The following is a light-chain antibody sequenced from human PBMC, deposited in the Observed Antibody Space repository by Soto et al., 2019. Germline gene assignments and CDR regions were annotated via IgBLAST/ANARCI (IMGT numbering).Light chain of an antibody. CDR3: QSYDSSLSGWV. CDR1: SSNIGAGYD. J-gene: IGLJ3*02. Sequence: QSVLTQPPSVSGAPGQRVTISCTGSSSNIGAGYDVHWYQQLPGTAPKLLIYGNSNRPSGVPDRFSGSKSGTSASLAITGXXXXXXXXYYXQSYDSSLSGWVFGGGT. V-gene: IGLV1-40*01. CDR2: GNS.